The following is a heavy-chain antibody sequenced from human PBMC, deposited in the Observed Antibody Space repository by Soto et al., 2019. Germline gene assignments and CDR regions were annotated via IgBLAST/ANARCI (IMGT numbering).Heavy chain of an antibody. V-gene: IGHV4-38-2*02. CDR1: GYFISSGYY. J-gene: IGHJ5*02. CDR3: ARGHIVVVPTVGWFDP. CDR2: MFHSGST. Sequence: PSETLSLTCTVSGYFISSGYYWVWIRQPPGKGLEWIGSMFHSGSTHYNPSLKSRVTMSVDTSKNQFSLRLSSVTASDTAVYYCARGHIVVVPTVGWFDPWGQGTLVTVSS. D-gene: IGHD2-2*01.